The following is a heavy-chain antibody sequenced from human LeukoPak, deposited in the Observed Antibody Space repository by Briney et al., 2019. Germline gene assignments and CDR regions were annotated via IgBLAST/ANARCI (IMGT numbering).Heavy chain of an antibody. CDR2: INHPGST. V-gene: IGHV4-38-2*02. CDR1: GYSISSGYY. CDR3: ARGGDILTGYEAFDI. Sequence: PSETLSLTCTVSGYSISSGYYWGWIRRPPGKGLEWIGEINHPGSTNYNPSLKSRITISVDTSKNQFSLKLSSLTAADTAVYYCARGGDILTGYEAFDIWGQGTMVTVSS. D-gene: IGHD3-9*01. J-gene: IGHJ3*02.